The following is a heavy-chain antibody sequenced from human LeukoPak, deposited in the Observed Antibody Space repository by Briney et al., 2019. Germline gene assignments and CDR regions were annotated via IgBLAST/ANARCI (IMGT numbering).Heavy chain of an antibody. CDR2: IYHSGST. CDR1: GYSISSGYY. V-gene: IGHV4-38-2*01. CDR3: ARPGDIAVADRFDY. J-gene: IGHJ4*02. Sequence: PSETLSLTCAVSGYSISSGYYWGWIRQPPGKGLEWIGSIYHSGSTYYNPSLKSRVTISVDTSKNQFSLKLSSVTAADTAVYYCARPGDIAVADRFDYWGQGTLVTVSS. D-gene: IGHD6-19*01.